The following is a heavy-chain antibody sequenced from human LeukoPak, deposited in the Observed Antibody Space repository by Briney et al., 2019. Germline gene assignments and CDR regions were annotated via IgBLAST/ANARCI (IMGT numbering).Heavy chain of an antibody. V-gene: IGHV3-74*01. D-gene: IGHD2-15*01. CDR1: GFTFSSYW. Sequence: SGGSLGLSCAASGFTFSSYWMHWVRQAPGKGLVWVSRINTDGSSTGYADSVRGRFTISRDNAKNTLYLQMNSLRAEDTAVYYCTRYLSGGFDSWGQGTLVTVSS. CDR2: INTDGSST. J-gene: IGHJ4*02. CDR3: TRYLSGGFDS.